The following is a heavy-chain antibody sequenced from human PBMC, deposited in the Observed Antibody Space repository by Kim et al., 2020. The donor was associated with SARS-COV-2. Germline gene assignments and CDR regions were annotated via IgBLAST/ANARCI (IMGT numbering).Heavy chain of an antibody. D-gene: IGHD2-2*01. J-gene: IGHJ4*02. CDR3: ANWPPYPTGY. V-gene: IGHV3-33*06. Sequence: HSDAARGRFTISRDNSKNTGYLQMDNLRPEDTAVYYCANWPPYPTGYWGRGTLVIVSS.